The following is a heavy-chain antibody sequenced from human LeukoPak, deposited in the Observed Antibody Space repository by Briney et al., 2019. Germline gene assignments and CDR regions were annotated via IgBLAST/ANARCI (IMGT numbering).Heavy chain of an antibody. Sequence: PSETLSLTCTVSGGSMSSYYWSWIRQPAGKVLEWIGRLYTSGSTNYNPSLKSRVTMSVDTSKNQFSLKLSSVTAADTAVYYCARDGDYDFCSGTLFHYYYMDVWGKGTTVTVSS. J-gene: IGHJ6*03. CDR2: LYTSGST. V-gene: IGHV4-4*07. D-gene: IGHD3-3*01. CDR1: GGSMSSYY. CDR3: ARDGDYDFCSGTLFHYYYMDV.